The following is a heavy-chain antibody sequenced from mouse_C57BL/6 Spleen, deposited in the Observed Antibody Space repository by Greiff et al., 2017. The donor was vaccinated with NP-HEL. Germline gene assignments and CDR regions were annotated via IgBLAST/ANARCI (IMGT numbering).Heavy chain of an antibody. CDR3: ARRDLAGAWFAY. CDR1: GYTFTTYP. CDR2: FHPYNDDT. V-gene: IGHV1-47*01. Sequence: VKLQESGAELVKPGASVKMSCKASGYTFTTYPIEWMKQNHGKSLEWIGNFHPYNDDTKYNEKFKGKATLTVEKSSSTVYLELSRLTSDDSAVYYCARRDLAGAWFAYWGQGTLVTVSA. J-gene: IGHJ3*01.